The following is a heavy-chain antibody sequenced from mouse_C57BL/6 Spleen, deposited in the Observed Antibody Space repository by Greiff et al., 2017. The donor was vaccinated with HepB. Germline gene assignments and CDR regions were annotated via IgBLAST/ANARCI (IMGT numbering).Heavy chain of an antibody. V-gene: IGHV1-55*01. CDR3: ARGYDSSSYYFDY. CDR2: IYPGSGST. J-gene: IGHJ2*01. D-gene: IGHD1-1*01. Sequence: QVQLQQPGAELVKPGASVKMSCKASGYTFTSYWITWVKQRPGQGLEWIGDIYPGSGSTNYNEKFKSKATLTVDTSASTAYMQLSSLTSEDSAVYYCARGYDSSSYYFDYWGQGTTLTVSS. CDR1: GYTFTSYW.